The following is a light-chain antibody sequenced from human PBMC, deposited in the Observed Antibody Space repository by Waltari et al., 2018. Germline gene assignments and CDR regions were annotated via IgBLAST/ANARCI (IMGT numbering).Light chain of an antibody. CDR1: QSVLYSSNNKNY. J-gene: IGKJ4*01. CDR2: WAP. V-gene: IGKV4-1*01. Sequence: DIVMTQSPDSLAVSLGERAPINCKSSQSVLYSSNNKNYLAWYQQKPGQPPKLLIYWAPTRESGVPDRFSGSGSGTDFTLTISSLQAEDVAVYYCQQYYSTPLTFGGGTKVEIK. CDR3: QQYYSTPLT.